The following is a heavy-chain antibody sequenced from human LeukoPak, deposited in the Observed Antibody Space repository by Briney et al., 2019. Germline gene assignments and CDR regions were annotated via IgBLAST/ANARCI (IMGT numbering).Heavy chain of an antibody. V-gene: IGHV5-51*01. Sequence: PGESLKISCKGSGYSFTSYWIGWVRQMPGKGLEWMGIIYPGDSESRYSPSFQGQVTISADKSISTAYLQWSSLKASDTAMYYCARGEAAAGHVIDYWGQGTLVTVSS. J-gene: IGHJ4*02. CDR1: GYSFTSYW. CDR2: IYPGDSES. CDR3: ARGEAAAGHVIDY. D-gene: IGHD6-13*01.